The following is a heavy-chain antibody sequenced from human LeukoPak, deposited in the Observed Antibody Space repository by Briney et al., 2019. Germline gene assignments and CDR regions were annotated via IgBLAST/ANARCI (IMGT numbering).Heavy chain of an antibody. Sequence: QPGGSLRLSCAASGFTFSSYSINWVRQAPGKGLEWVSYISSSSSTIYYADSVKGRFTISRDNARNSLYLQMNSLRAEDTAVYYCAELGITMIGGVWAKGTTVTISS. V-gene: IGHV3-48*01. J-gene: IGHJ6*04. CDR2: ISSSSSTI. CDR3: AELGITMIGGV. D-gene: IGHD3-10*02. CDR1: GFTFSSYS.